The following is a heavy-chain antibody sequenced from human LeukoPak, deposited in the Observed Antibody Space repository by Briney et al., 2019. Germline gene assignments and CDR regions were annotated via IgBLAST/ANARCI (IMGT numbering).Heavy chain of an antibody. CDR1: GFTFSSYA. V-gene: IGHV3-23*01. CDR2: ISGSGGST. J-gene: IGHJ4*02. Sequence: GGSLRLSCAASGFTFSSYAMSCVRQAPGKGLEWVSAISGSGGSTYYADSVKGRFTISRDNAKNSLYLQMNSLRAEDTAVYYCARGGISRDLDYWGQGTLVTVSS. CDR3: ARGGISRDLDY.